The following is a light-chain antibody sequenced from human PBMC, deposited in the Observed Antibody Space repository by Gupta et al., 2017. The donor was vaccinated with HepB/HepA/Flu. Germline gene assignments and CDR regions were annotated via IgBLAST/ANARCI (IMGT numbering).Light chain of an antibody. Sequence: EIVLTQSPGTLSLSPGERATLFCRASQSVSSSYLAWYQQKPGQAPRLLIYGASSRATGIPDRFSGSGSGTDFTLTINRLEPEDFAVYYWQQYGSSPRTFGKGTKVEIK. V-gene: IGKV3-20*01. J-gene: IGKJ1*01. CDR2: GAS. CDR3: QQYGSSPRT. CDR1: QSVSSSY.